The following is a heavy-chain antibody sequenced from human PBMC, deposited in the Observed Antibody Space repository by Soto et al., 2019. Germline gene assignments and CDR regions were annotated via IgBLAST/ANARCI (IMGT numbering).Heavy chain of an antibody. CDR3: GSGISSSGTPQGY. J-gene: IGHJ4*02. Sequence: EVQLVESGGGLVQPGGSLRLSCAASGFTFSNYWMLWVRQAPGKGLVWVSRINGDGSSTGYADFVKGRVTISRDNARNTLYLQMNSLGAEDTAVYYCGSGISSSGTPQGYWGQGTLVTVSS. D-gene: IGHD6-13*01. CDR1: GFTFSNYW. V-gene: IGHV3-74*01. CDR2: INGDGSST.